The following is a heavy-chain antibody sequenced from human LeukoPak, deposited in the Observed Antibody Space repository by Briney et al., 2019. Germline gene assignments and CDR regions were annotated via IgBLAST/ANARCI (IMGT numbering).Heavy chain of an antibody. CDR1: GFTFSSYW. CDR2: INSDGSNT. J-gene: IGHJ6*01. D-gene: IGHD2-21*02. CDR3: ARERVVVTAIEDCYYGMDV. Sequence: GGSLRLSCAAPGFTFSSYWMHWVRQAPGKGLVWVSRINSDGSNTSYADSVKGRFTISRDNAKNTLYLQMNSLRAEDTAVYYCARERVVVTAIEDCYYGMDVWGQGTTVTVSS. V-gene: IGHV3-74*01.